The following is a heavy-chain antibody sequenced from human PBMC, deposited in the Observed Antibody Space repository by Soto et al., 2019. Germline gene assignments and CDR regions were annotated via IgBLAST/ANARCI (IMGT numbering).Heavy chain of an antibody. CDR1: GSSRFSYYS. CDR2: ISGSGYPI. D-gene: IGHD5-18*01. V-gene: IGHV3-48*01. CDR3: ARVRGHSYGYVDY. Sequence: PGGSLRLSCAASGSSRFSYYSMNWVRQAPGKGLEWVSFISGSGYPIYYADSVRGRFTISRDNAKNSLSLQMDSLRVEDTAVYYCARVRGHSYGYVDYWGQGTLVTVSS. J-gene: IGHJ4*02.